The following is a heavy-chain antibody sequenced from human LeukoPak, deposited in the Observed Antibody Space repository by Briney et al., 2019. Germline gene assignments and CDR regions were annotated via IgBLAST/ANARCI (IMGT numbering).Heavy chain of an antibody. CDR1: GYAFTGYY. V-gene: IGHV1-2*02. J-gene: IGHJ5*02. Sequence: ASVKVSCKASGYAFTGYYMHWVRQAPGQGLEWMGWINPNSGGTNYAQEFQGRVTMTRDTSISTAYMELSRLRSDDTAVYYCARGGPLRLDPWGQGTLVTVSS. CDR2: INPNSGGT. CDR3: ARGGPLRLDP. D-gene: IGHD4-17*01.